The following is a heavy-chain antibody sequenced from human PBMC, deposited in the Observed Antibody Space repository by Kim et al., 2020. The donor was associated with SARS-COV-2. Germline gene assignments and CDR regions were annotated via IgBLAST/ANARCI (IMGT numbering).Heavy chain of an antibody. V-gene: IGHV3-23*01. CDR3: ARSITRTSGWLNFFYFDF. J-gene: IGHJ4*02. Sequence: NGRFTISRDNSRNTLYLQMSSLRADDTAIYYCARSITRTSGWLNFFYFDFWGQGTLVTVSS. D-gene: IGHD6-19*01.